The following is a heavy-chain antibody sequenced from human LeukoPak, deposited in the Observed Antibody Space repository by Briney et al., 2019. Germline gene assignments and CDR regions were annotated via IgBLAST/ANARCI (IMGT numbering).Heavy chain of an antibody. CDR2: IYYSGST. Sequence: SETLSLTCTVSGGSISSYYWSWIRQPPGKGLEWIGYIYYSGSTNYNPSPKSRVTISVDTSKNQFSLKLSSVTAADTAVYYCARLILTGYYVFDYWGQGTLVTVSS. CDR3: ARLILTGYYVFDY. V-gene: IGHV4-59*08. CDR1: GGSISSYY. J-gene: IGHJ4*02. D-gene: IGHD3-9*01.